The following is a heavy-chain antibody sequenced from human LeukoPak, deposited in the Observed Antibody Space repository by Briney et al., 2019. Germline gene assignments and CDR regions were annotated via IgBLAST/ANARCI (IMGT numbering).Heavy chain of an antibody. CDR3: ARWTITYLDY. CDR1: GYTFTSYY. Sequence: ASVKVFCKASGYTFTSYYIHWVRQAPGQGLEWMGISNPSGGSSNYAQKFQGRVTMTRDTTTSTVYMELSSLRSEDTAVYYCARWTITYLDYWGQGTLVTVSS. D-gene: IGHD1-14*01. V-gene: IGHV1-46*01. CDR2: SNPSGGSS. J-gene: IGHJ4*02.